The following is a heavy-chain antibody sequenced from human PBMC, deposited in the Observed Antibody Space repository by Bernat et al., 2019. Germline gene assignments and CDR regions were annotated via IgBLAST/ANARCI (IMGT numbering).Heavy chain of an antibody. V-gene: IGHV3-66*01. D-gene: IGHD2/OR15-2a*01. J-gene: IGHJ4*02. Sequence: EVQLVESGGGLVQPGGSLRLSCAASGFTVSSNYMSWVRQAPGKGLEWVSVIYSGGSTYYADSVKGRFTISRDNSKNTLYLQMNSLRAEDTAVYYCAGRILFGGIGFVGYWGQGTLVTVSS. CDR1: GFTVSSNY. CDR2: IYSGGST. CDR3: AGRILFGGIGFVGY.